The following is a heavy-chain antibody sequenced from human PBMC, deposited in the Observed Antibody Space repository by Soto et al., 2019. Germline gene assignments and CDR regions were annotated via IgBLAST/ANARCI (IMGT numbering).Heavy chain of an antibody. J-gene: IGHJ6*02. CDR1: GYTFTTYS. Sequence: ASVKVSCKASGYTFTTYSMHWVRQAPGQRLEWMGWIHAGNGNTEHSQKFQGRVTITRDTSASTAYLELGSLRSEDTAVYYCARAACSSTSCYKYYAYGMDVWGQGTAVTVSS. V-gene: IGHV1-3*01. D-gene: IGHD2-2*01. CDR3: ARAACSSTSCYKYYAYGMDV. CDR2: IHAGNGNT.